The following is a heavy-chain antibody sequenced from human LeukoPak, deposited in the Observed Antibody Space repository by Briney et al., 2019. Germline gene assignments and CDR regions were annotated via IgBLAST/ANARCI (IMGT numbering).Heavy chain of an antibody. CDR1: GGSLSSSSYY. V-gene: IGHV4-39*01. Sequence: SETLSLTCTVSGGSLSSSSYYWGWIRQPPGKGLEWIGSVYYSGSTYYNPSLKSRVTISVDTSKNQFSLKLSSVTAADTAVYYCARRGYYDSSGYYYPWGQGTLVTVSS. J-gene: IGHJ5*02. CDR3: ARRGYYDSSGYYYP. D-gene: IGHD3-22*01. CDR2: VYYSGST.